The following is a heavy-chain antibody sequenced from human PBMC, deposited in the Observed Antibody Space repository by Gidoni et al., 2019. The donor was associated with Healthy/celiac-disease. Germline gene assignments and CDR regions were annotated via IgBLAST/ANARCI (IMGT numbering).Heavy chain of an antibody. Sequence: EVQLVESGGGVVKPGGALRLSCAASGFTFSNAGMHWVRQAPGKGLEWVGRIKSKTDGGTTYYAAPVKGRFTISRDDSNTTLYLQMTSLKTEDTAVYYCTTGIRGYSGYDQIDYWGQGTLVTVSS. CDR2: IKSKTDGGTT. CDR1: GFTFSNAG. D-gene: IGHD5-12*01. CDR3: TTGIRGYSGYDQIDY. V-gene: IGHV3-15*07. J-gene: IGHJ4*02.